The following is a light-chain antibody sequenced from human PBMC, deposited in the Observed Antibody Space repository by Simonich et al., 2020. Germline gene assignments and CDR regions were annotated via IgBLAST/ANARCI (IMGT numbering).Light chain of an antibody. Sequence: DIQMTQSPSTLSASVGDRVTITCRASQSISSWLAWYQQKPGKAPKLLIYKASSLESGVPSRFSGSGSGTEFTLTISSLQPDDFATYYCQQYYSYPITVGQGTRLEIK. V-gene: IGKV1-5*03. J-gene: IGKJ5*01. CDR2: KAS. CDR1: QSISSW. CDR3: QQYYSYPIT.